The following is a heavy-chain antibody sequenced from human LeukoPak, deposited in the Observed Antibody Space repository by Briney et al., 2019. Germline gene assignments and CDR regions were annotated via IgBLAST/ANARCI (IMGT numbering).Heavy chain of an antibody. V-gene: IGHV3-11*01. D-gene: IGHD3-22*01. CDR2: ISSSGSTI. J-gene: IGHJ4*02. Sequence: GGSLRLSCAASGFTFSDYYMSRIRQAPGKGLEWVSYISSSGSTIYYADSVKGRFTISRDNAKNSLYLQMNSLRAEDTAVYYCASRSTMMYYFDYWGQGTLVTVSS. CDR3: ASRSTMMYYFDY. CDR1: GFTFSDYY.